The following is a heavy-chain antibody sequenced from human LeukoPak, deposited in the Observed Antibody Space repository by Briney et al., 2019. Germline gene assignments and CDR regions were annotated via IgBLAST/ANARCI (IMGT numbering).Heavy chain of an antibody. J-gene: IGHJ3*02. Sequence: GGSLRLSCAASGFTFSSYGMHWVRQAPGKGLEWVAVIWYDGSNKYYADSVKGRFTISRDNSKNTLYLQMNSLRAEDTAVYYCAKPKDVGYYYDSSGYYSGDAFDIWGQGTMVTVSS. CDR1: GFTFSSYG. CDR3: AKPKDVGYYYDSSGYYSGDAFDI. CDR2: IWYDGSNK. V-gene: IGHV3-33*06. D-gene: IGHD3-22*01.